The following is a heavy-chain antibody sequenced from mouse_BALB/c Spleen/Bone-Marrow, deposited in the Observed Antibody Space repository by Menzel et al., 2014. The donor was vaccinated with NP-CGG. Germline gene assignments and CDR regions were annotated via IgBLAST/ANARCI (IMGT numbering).Heavy chain of an antibody. CDR3: ARTPWFAY. CDR2: IYPGDGDT. Sequence: QVQLQQSGAELVRPGSSVKISCKASGYAFSSYWMNWMRQRPGQGLEWIGQIYPGDGDTNYNGKFKGKATQTADRSSSTAYMQLSSLTSEDSAVYFCARTPWFAYWGQGTLVTVSA. J-gene: IGHJ3*01. V-gene: IGHV1-80*01. CDR1: GYAFSSYW.